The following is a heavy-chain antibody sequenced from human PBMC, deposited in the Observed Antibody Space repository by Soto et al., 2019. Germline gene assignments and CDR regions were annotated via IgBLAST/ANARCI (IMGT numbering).Heavy chain of an antibody. Sequence: SVKLSCKASGGSFSSYTISWVRKALGQGLEWMGRIIPILGIANYAQKFQGRVTITADKSTSTAYMELSSLRSEDTAVYYCARDYYRGPTNWFAPWGQGTLVTVSS. D-gene: IGHD3-10*01. CDR2: IIPILGIA. V-gene: IGHV1-69*04. J-gene: IGHJ5*02. CDR3: ARDYYRGPTNWFAP. CDR1: GGSFSSYT.